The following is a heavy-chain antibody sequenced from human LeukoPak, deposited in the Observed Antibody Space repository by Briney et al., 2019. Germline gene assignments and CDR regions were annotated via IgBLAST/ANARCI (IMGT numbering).Heavy chain of an antibody. Sequence: PGESLKISCQGSGYSFTYWIAWVRQMPGKGLEWMGIIRPTDSDTRYSPSFQGQVTISADKSIHTAYLQRSSLKASDTAIYFCARQDGNAYFYFDFWGQGTLVTVSS. CDR2: IRPTDSDT. CDR3: ARQDGNAYFYFDF. D-gene: IGHD2-2*01. V-gene: IGHV5-51*01. J-gene: IGHJ4*02. CDR1: GYSFTYW.